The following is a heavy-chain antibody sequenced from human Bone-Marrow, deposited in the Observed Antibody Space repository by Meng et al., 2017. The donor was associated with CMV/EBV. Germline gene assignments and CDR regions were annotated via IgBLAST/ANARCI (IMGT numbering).Heavy chain of an antibody. Sequence: SETLSLTCAVYGGSFSGYYWSWIRQPPGKGLEWIGEINHSGSTNYNPSLKSRVTISVDTSKNQFSLKLSSVTAADTAVYYCARVAAVAAAGTGWFDPWGKGTLVTVSS. V-gene: IGHV4-34*01. J-gene: IGHJ5*02. CDR1: GGSFSGYY. CDR2: INHSGST. CDR3: ARVAAVAAAGTGWFDP. D-gene: IGHD6-13*01.